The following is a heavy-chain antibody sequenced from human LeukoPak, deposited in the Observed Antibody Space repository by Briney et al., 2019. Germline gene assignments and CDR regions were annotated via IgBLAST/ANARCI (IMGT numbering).Heavy chain of an antibody. Sequence: GGSLRLSCAASGFTFDDCAMHWVRQAPGKGLEWVSGISWNSGSIGYADSVKGRFTISRDNAKNSLYLQMNSLRAEDTALYYCAKTTSAYGSGDDYSDATNWFDPWGQGTLVTASS. CDR3: AKTTSAYGSGDDYSDATNWFDP. D-gene: IGHD3-10*01. V-gene: IGHV3-9*01. J-gene: IGHJ5*02. CDR1: GFTFDDCA. CDR2: ISWNSGSI.